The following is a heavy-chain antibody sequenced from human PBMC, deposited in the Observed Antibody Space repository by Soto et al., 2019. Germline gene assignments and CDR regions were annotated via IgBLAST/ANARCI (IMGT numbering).Heavy chain of an antibody. D-gene: IGHD3-22*01. Sequence: SETLSLTCAVSGGSISSGGYSWSWIRQPPGKGLEWIGYIYHSGSTYYNPSLKSRVTISVDRSKNQFSLKLSSVTAADTAVYYCARYYYDSSGYYYFDYWGQGTLVTVSS. CDR2: IYHSGST. CDR3: ARYYYDSSGYYYFDY. CDR1: GGSISSGGYS. V-gene: IGHV4-30-2*01. J-gene: IGHJ4*02.